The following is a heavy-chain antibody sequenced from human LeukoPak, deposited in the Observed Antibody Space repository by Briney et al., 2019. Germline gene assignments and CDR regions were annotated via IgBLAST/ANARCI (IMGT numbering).Heavy chain of an antibody. CDR2: ISYDGSNE. CDR3: ASDDYGGFDI. Sequence: PGGSLRLSCAASGFTFSSYVMHWVRQAPGKGLEWVAIISYDGSNEYYADSVKGRFTISRDNAKNSLYLQMNRLRAEDTAVYYCASDDYGGFDIWGQGTMVTVSS. J-gene: IGHJ3*02. V-gene: IGHV3-30*04. D-gene: IGHD4-23*01. CDR1: GFTFSSYV.